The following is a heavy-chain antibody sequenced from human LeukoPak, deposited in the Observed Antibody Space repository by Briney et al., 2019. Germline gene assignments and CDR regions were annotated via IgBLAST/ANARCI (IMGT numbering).Heavy chain of an antibody. CDR1: GFTFSSYA. J-gene: IGHJ4*02. CDR3: ARVGDYDFWSGYYMPY. D-gene: IGHD3-3*01. V-gene: IGHV3-66*01. CDR2: IYSGGST. Sequence: GGSLRLSCAASGFTFSSYAMHWVRQAPGKGLEWVSVIYSGGSTYYADSVKGRFTISRDNSKNTLYLQMNSLRAEDTAVYYCARVGDYDFWSGYYMPYWGQGTLVTVSS.